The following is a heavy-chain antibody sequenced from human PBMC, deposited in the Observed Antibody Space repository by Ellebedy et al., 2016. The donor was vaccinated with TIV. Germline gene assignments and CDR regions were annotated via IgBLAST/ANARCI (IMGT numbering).Heavy chain of an antibody. D-gene: IGHD3-9*01. V-gene: IGHV4-59*01. Sequence: MPSETLSLTCTISGDSISSYYWNWIRQPPGKGLEWIGYISHRGSTNYNPSLKSRVTISEDTSKNQISLKLTSVTAADTAVYYCAREVYDILTGLSYGMDVWGQGTTVTVSS. CDR2: ISHRGST. CDR3: AREVYDILTGLSYGMDV. J-gene: IGHJ6*02. CDR1: GDSISSYY.